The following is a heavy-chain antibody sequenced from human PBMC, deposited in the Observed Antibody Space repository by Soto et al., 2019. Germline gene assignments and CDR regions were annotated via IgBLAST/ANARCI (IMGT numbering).Heavy chain of an antibody. V-gene: IGHV3-53*01. CDR1: GFTVSSNY. CDR2: IYSGGST. CDR3: ARGGSRRLQQWFVFDY. J-gene: IGHJ4*02. D-gene: IGHD5-18*01. Sequence: EVQLVESGGGLIQPGGSLRLSCAASGFTVSSNYMSWVRQAPGKGLEWVSVIYSGGSTYYADSVKDRFTISRDNSKNTLYLQMNSLRAEDTAVYYCARGGSRRLQQWFVFDYWGQGTLVTVSS.